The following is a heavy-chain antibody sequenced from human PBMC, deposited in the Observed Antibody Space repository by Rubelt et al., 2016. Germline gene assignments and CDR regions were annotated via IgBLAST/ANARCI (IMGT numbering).Heavy chain of an antibody. CDR2: IYISGNT. Sequence: QVQLQESGPGLVKPSETLSLTCTVSGGSISSHDWSWIRQPAGKGLEWIGRIYISGNTDYNPSLKSRVTMSVETSKNQFSLRLTSVTAADTAVYYCARDDLVLRYSDYWGQGTLVTVSS. CDR1: GGSISSHD. J-gene: IGHJ4*02. D-gene: IGHD3-9*01. CDR3: ARDDLVLRYSDY. V-gene: IGHV4-4*07.